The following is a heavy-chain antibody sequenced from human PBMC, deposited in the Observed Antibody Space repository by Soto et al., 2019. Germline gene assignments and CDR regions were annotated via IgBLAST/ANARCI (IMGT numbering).Heavy chain of an antibody. V-gene: IGHV1-58*01. Sequence: GASVKVSCKASGFTFTSSAVQWVRQARGQRLEWIGWIVVGSGNTNYAQKFQERVTITRDMSTSTAYMELSSLRSEDTAVYYCAVDSAVRYYYYYGMDVWGQGTTVTVSS. CDR1: GFTFTSSA. CDR2: IVVGSGNT. J-gene: IGHJ6*02. D-gene: IGHD2-15*01. CDR3: AVDSAVRYYYYYGMDV.